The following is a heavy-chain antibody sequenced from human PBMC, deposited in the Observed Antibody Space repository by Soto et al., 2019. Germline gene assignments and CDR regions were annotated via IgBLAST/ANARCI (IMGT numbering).Heavy chain of an antibody. CDR1: GYTCLTYD. Sequence: ASGKVSCKASGYTCLTYDISLVLQAPGQGLEWMGWISTKNGHTNYSQNLQGRATMTTDTSTNTAYLELRNLRSDDTAVYFCARDHFPWFDPWGQGTLVTVS. V-gene: IGHV1-18*01. CDR3: ARDHFPWFDP. CDR2: ISTKNGHT. J-gene: IGHJ5*02. D-gene: IGHD3-3*02.